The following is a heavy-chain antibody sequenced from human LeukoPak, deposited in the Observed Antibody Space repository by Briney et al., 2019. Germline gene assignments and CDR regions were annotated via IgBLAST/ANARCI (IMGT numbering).Heavy chain of an antibody. CDR3: ARQDDYNFDY. CDR2: IYYSGSA. V-gene: IGHV4-39*01. CDR1: GGSISSSSYY. D-gene: IGHD5-24*01. Sequence: SETLSLTCTVSGGSISSSSYYWDWIRQPPGKGLEWIGSIYYSGSAYYNPSLKSRVTISVDTSKKQLSLKLSSVTAADTAVYYCARQDDYNFDYWGQGTLVTVSS. J-gene: IGHJ4*02.